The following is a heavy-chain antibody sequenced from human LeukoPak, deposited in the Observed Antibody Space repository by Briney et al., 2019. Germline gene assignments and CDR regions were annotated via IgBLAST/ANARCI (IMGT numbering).Heavy chain of an antibody. CDR2: ISGSGGST. D-gene: IGHD5-12*01. CDR1: GFTFSSYA. V-gene: IGHV3-23*01. CDR3: AKGWNGYDRFDY. Sequence: PGGSLRLSCAASGFTFSSYAMSWVRQAPGKGLEWVSAISGSGGSTYYADSVRGRFTISRDNSKNTLYLQMNSLRAEDTAVYYCAKGWNGYDRFDYWGQGTLVTVSS. J-gene: IGHJ4*02.